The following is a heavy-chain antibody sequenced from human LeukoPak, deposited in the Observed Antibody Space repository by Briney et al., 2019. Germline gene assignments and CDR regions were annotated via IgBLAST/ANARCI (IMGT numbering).Heavy chain of an antibody. V-gene: IGHV1-2*02. CDR3: AKNSFDSYDTSGYFYFDH. CDR2: INPTTGGT. Sequence: ASVKVSCKASRYTFTDYYIHWVRQAPGQGLEWMGWINPTTGGTNYAQKFQGSVTMTRDTSIATAYMELSGLRSDDTAVYYCAKNSFDSYDTSGYFYFDHWGQGTLVTVSS. J-gene: IGHJ4*02. CDR1: RYTFTDYY. D-gene: IGHD3-22*01.